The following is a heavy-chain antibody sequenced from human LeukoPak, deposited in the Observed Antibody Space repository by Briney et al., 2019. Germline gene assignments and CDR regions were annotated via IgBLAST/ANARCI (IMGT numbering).Heavy chain of an antibody. D-gene: IGHD3-3*01. Sequence: ASVKVSCKASGGTFSSYAISWVRQAPGQGLEWMGGIIPIFGTANYAQKFQGRVTITADESTSTAYMELSSLRSEDTAVYYCASGAITIFGVVTGYYFDYWGQGTLVTVSS. CDR2: IIPIFGTA. J-gene: IGHJ4*02. CDR3: ASGAITIFGVVTGYYFDY. V-gene: IGHV1-69*13. CDR1: GGTFSSYA.